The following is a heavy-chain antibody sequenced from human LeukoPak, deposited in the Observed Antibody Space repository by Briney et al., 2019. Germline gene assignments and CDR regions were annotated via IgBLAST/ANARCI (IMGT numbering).Heavy chain of an antibody. CDR3: TTEWDYSGYFYDY. D-gene: IGHD5-12*01. CDR2: ISYDGSNK. J-gene: IGHJ4*02. V-gene: IGHV3-30*04. Sequence: GGSLRLSCAASGFTFSSYAMHWVRQAPGKGLEWVAVISYDGSNKYYADSVKGRFTISRDNSKNTLYLQMNSLKTEDTAVYYCTTEWDYSGYFYDYWGQGTLVTVSS. CDR1: GFTFSSYA.